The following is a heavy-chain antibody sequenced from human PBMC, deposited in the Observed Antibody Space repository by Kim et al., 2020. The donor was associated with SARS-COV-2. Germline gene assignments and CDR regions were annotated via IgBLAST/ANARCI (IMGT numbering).Heavy chain of an antibody. Sequence: SVKSRFTTSRDNAKNSLYLQMSSLRAEDTAVYYCARGFSSSSWSSLNFDYWGQGTLVTVSS. J-gene: IGHJ4*02. CDR3: ARGFSSSSWSSLNFDY. D-gene: IGHD6-13*01. V-gene: IGHV3-21*01.